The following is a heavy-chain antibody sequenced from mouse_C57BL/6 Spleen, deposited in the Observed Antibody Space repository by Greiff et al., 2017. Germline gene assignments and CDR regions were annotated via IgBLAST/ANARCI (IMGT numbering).Heavy chain of an antibody. J-gene: IGHJ2*01. V-gene: IGHV1-54*01. CDR3: ARQDWYYFDY. CDR1: GYAFTNYL. CDR2: INPGSGGT. D-gene: IGHD4-1*01. Sequence: QVQLQQSGAELVRPGTSVKVSCKASGYAFTNYLIEWVKQRPGQGLEWIGVINPGSGGTNYNEKFKGKATLTADKSSSTCYMQRSSLTSEDTAVYFCARQDWYYFDYWGQGTTLTVAS.